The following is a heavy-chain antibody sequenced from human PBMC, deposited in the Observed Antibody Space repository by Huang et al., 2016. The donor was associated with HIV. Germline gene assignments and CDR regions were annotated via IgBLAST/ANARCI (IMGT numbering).Heavy chain of an antibody. V-gene: IGHV3-74*01. D-gene: IGHD6-19*01. CDR3: ARDSQQWLVEDY. CDR2: INRDGSST. Sequence: DVQLVESGGGLVQPGGSLRLSCAASGFTFSSYWMHWVRQAPGKGLGWVSRINRDGSSTSYADSVEGRFTISRDNAKNTLYLQMNSLRAEDTAVYYCARDSQQWLVEDYWGQGTLVTVSS. J-gene: IGHJ4*02. CDR1: GFTFSSYW.